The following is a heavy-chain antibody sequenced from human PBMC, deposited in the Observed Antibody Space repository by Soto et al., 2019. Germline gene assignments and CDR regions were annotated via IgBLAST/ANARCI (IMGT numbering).Heavy chain of an antibody. Sequence: ASVKVSCKASGGTFSSYTISWVRQAPGQGLEWMGRIIPILGIANYAQKFQGRVTITADKSTSTAYMELSSLRSEDTAGYYCGRAGGGDAFDIWGQGTMVTVSS. D-gene: IGHD3-10*01. CDR3: GRAGGGDAFDI. CDR1: GGTFSSYT. CDR2: IIPILGIA. V-gene: IGHV1-69*02. J-gene: IGHJ3*02.